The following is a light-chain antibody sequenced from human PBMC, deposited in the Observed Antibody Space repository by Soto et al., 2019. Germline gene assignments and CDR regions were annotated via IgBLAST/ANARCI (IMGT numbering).Light chain of an antibody. V-gene: IGKV4-1*01. CDR2: WAS. CDR1: QSVLYSSNNQNY. J-gene: IGKJ4*01. Sequence: IVMTQSPDSLAVSLGERAIINCKSSQSVLYSSNNQNYLAWYRQKPGQSPELLIYWASIRESGVPDRFSGSGSGTDFTLTISSLQTEDVAVYFCQQYYSSPVTFGGGTKVEIK. CDR3: QQYYSSPVT.